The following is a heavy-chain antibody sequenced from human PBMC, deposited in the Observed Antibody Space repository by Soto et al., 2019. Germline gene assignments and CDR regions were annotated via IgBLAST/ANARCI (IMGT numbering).Heavy chain of an antibody. CDR3: GSGWTRAGFDI. CDR1: GGSISSGGYY. CDR2: IYYSGST. D-gene: IGHD6-19*01. J-gene: IGHJ3*02. V-gene: IGHV4-31*03. Sequence: QVQLQESGPGLVKPSQTLSLTCTVSGGSISSGGYYWSWIRQHPGKGLEWIGYIYYSGSTYYNPSLQGRVTISVETSKNQLSAKLSSVTAADTAVYYCGSGWTRAGFDIWGQGTMVTVSS.